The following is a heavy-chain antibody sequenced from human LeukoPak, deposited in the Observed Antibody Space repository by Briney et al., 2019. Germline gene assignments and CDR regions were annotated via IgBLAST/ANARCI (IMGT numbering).Heavy chain of an antibody. CDR1: GFTFSSHW. CDR2: IKQDGSDI. V-gene: IGHV3-7*01. CDR3: ARNYFDNPNWGDAFDV. J-gene: IGHJ3*01. Sequence: QLGGSLRLSCAASGFTFSSHWMSWVRQAPGKGLEWVANIKQDGSDIYYVDSVKGRFTISRDNAKNSLYLQLNSLRAEDTAVYYCARNYFDNPNWGDAFDVWGQGTMVTVSS. D-gene: IGHD3-22*01.